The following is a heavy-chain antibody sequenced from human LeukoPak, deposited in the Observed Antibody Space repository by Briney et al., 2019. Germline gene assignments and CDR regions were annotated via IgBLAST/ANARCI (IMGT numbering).Heavy chain of an antibody. Sequence: PSETLSLTCTVSGGSISSGGYYWTWIRQHPGKGLEWIGYIYYSGSTYYNPSLKSRVTISVDTSKNQFSLKLSSVTAADTAVYYCARDKVIGYYMDVWGKGTTVTVSS. CDR3: ARDKVIGYYMDV. V-gene: IGHV4-31*03. CDR1: GGSISSGGYY. D-gene: IGHD3-3*01. J-gene: IGHJ6*03. CDR2: IYYSGST.